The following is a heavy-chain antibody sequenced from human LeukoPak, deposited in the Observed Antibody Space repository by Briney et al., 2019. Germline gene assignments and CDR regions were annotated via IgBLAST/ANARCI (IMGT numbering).Heavy chain of an antibody. V-gene: IGHV3-30*03. CDR1: GFTFSSYG. CDR2: ISYDGSNK. Sequence: GGSLRLSCAASGFTFSSYGMHWVRQAPGKGLEWVAVISYDGSNKYYADSVKGRFTISRDNSKNTLYLQMNSLRAEDTAVYYCARDQNQAVAGTYYFDYWGQGTLVTVSS. J-gene: IGHJ4*02. CDR3: ARDQNQAVAGTYYFDY. D-gene: IGHD6-19*01.